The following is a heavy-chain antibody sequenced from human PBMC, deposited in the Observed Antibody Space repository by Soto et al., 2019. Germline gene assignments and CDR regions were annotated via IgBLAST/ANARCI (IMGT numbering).Heavy chain of an antibody. Sequence: QVQLVQSGAEVKKPGSSVKVSCKASGGTFSSYTISWVRQAPGQGLEWMGRIIPILGIANYAQKFQGRVTITADKATSTAYMELSSLRSEDTAVYYCARDLEDGNAFDIWGQGTMVTVSS. J-gene: IGHJ3*02. CDR3: ARDLEDGNAFDI. CDR2: IIPILGIA. CDR1: GGTFSSYT. V-gene: IGHV1-69*08. D-gene: IGHD1-1*01.